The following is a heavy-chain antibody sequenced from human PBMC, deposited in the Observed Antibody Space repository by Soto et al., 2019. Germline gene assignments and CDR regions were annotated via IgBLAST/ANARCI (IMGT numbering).Heavy chain of an antibody. CDR2: IYPGDSDT. Sequence: PGKSLKISCKGSGYSFTSYWIGWVRQMPGKGLEWMGIIYPGDSDTRYSPSFQGQVTISADKSISTAYLQWSSLKASDTAMYYCARSITGTTMRYYYYGMDVWGQGTTVTVS. CDR1: GYSFTSYW. CDR3: ARSITGTTMRYYYYGMDV. J-gene: IGHJ6*02. D-gene: IGHD1-7*01. V-gene: IGHV5-51*03.